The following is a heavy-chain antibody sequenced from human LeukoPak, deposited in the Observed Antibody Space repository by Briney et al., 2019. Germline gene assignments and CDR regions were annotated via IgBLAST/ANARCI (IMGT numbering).Heavy chain of an antibody. CDR3: ARERIVGATEGFDY. J-gene: IGHJ4*02. CDR2: ISSSGSTI. Sequence: GGSLRLSCAASGFTFSDYYMSWIRQAPGKGLEWVSYISSSGSTIYYADSVKGRFTISRDNAMNSLYLQMNSLRAEDTAVYYCARERIVGATEGFDYWGQGTLVTVSS. D-gene: IGHD1-26*01. V-gene: IGHV3-11*01. CDR1: GFTFSDYY.